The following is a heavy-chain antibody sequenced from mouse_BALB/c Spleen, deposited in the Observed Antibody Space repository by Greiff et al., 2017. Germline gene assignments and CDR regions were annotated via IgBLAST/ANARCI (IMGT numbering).Heavy chain of an antibody. CDR2: ILPGSGST. V-gene: IGHV1-9*01. D-gene: IGHD2-14*01. J-gene: IGHJ4*01. CDR1: GYTFSSYW. Sequence: QVQLQQSGAELMKPGASVKISCKATGYTFSSYWIEWVKQRPGHGLEWIGEILPGSGSTNYNEKFKGKATFTADTSSNTAYMQLSSLTSEDSAVYYCARHYKYDGRASYAMDYWGQGTSVTVSS. CDR3: ARHYKYDGRASYAMDY.